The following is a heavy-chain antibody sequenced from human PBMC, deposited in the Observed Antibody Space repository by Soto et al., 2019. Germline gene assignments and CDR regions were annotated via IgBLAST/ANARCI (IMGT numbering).Heavy chain of an antibody. CDR1: GGSTSSGGYS. V-gene: IGHV4-30-2*01. J-gene: IGHJ4*02. Sequence: QLQLQESGSGLVKPSQTLSLTCAVSGGSTSSGGYSWSWLRQPPGKGLEWIGYISHSGSTYYNPSPKGRAPKSIKPSKNQFPLGLSFVTPGEPAGFFRARGGLLPAHGGRGTLV. CDR2: ISHSGST. CDR3: ARGGLLPAH. D-gene: IGHD3-16*01.